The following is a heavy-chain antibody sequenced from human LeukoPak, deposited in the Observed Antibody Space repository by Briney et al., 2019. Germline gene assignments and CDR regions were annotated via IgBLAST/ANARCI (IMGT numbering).Heavy chain of an antibody. Sequence: PSETLSLTCTVSGGSISSGDYYWSWLRQPPGTGLVWIGYVFYSGSPYYHPSLKSRVTTSVDTSKNQFYLKLSSVTAADTAVYYCARDPKYARYEVGFDIWGHGTMVTVSS. J-gene: IGHJ3*02. V-gene: IGHV4-30-4*08. D-gene: IGHD2-8*01. CDR3: ARDPKYARYEVGFDI. CDR2: VFYSGSP. CDR1: GGSISSGDYY.